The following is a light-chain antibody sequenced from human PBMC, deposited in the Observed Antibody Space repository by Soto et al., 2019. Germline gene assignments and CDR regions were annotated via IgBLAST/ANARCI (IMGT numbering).Light chain of an antibody. CDR1: QIVADNN. Sequence: EMVMTQSPAPLSVSPGERATLSCRASQIVADNNIAWYQLKPGQHPMLLVYHASIRATGVPARFSGSGSGTEFTLTISSLQSEDFALYYCQQYSDWSPYTVGQGTKLEIK. V-gene: IGKV3-15*01. CDR3: QQYSDWSPYT. J-gene: IGKJ2*01. CDR2: HAS.